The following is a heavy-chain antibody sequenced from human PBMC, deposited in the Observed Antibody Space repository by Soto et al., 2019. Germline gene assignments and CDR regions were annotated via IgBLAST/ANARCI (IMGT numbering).Heavy chain of an antibody. D-gene: IGHD3-10*01. CDR1: GFTFSSYA. V-gene: IGHV3-30-3*01. J-gene: IGHJ4*02. Sequence: QVQLVESGGGVVQPGRSLRLSCAASGFTFSSYAMHWVRQAPGQGLEWVAVISYDGSNKYYADSVKGRFTIARDHSKNTLYLQMNSLIADDTAVYYCASDWRRSMVPVCGQGTLVTVSS. CDR2: ISYDGSNK. CDR3: ASDWRRSMVPV.